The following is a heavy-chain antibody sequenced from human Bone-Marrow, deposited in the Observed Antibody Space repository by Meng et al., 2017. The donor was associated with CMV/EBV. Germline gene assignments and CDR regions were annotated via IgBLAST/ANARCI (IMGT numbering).Heavy chain of an antibody. CDR2: ISYDGSNK. CDR1: GFTFSSYA. V-gene: IGHV3-30*04. CDR3: ARVGYYDSSGYYFVPVFQYYFDY. J-gene: IGHJ4*02. Sequence: GESLKISCAASGFTFSSYAMHWVRQAPGKGLEWVAVISYDGSNKYYADSVKGRFTISRDNAKNSLYLQMNSLRAEDTAVYYCARVGYYDSSGYYFVPVFQYYFDYWGQGTLVTVSS. D-gene: IGHD3-22*01.